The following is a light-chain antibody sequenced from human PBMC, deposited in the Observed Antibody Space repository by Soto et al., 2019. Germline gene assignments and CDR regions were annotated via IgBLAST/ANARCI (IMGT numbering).Light chain of an antibody. V-gene: IGKV2-28*01. Sequence: DIVMTQSPLSLPVTPGEPASISCKSSQSLLHSDGDNYLEWYVQKAGQSPQLLIYLVSHRASGVPDRLSGSGSGTDFTLKISIVEADDVGVYYCMQTLQTPYTFGPGTKVEIK. CDR1: QSLLHSDGDNY. CDR3: MQTLQTPYT. CDR2: LVS. J-gene: IGKJ3*01.